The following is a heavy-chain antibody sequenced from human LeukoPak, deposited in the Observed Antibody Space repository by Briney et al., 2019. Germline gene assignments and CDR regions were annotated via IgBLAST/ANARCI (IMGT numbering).Heavy chain of an antibody. Sequence: ASVTVSCKASGYTFTSYGISWVRQAPGQGLEWMGWISAYNGNTKYAQKLQGRITMTTDTTTSTAYMELRSLRSDDTAVYFCAREYCSISSCYRSDYWGQGALVTVSS. J-gene: IGHJ4*02. D-gene: IGHD2-2*02. CDR1: GYTFTSYG. CDR3: AREYCSISSCYRSDY. CDR2: ISAYNGNT. V-gene: IGHV1-18*01.